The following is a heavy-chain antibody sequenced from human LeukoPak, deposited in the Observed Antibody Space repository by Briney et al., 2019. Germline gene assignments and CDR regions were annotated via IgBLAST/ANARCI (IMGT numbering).Heavy chain of an antibody. CDR1: GFIFSSYW. CDR2: LNTDESTT. CDR3: ARAEMSLRSLDV. Sequence: GGSLRLSCAASGFIFSSYWMHWVRQAPGKGLVWVSRLNTDESTTSYADSVKGRFTISRDNAKNTLYLQMNSLRAEDTAVYYCARAEMSLRSLDVWGKGTTVTVSS. V-gene: IGHV3-74*01. J-gene: IGHJ6*04. D-gene: IGHD3-3*01.